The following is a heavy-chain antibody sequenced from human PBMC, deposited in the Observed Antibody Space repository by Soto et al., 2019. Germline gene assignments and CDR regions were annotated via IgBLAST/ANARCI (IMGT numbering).Heavy chain of an antibody. CDR3: ASRSSGWHFDY. Sequence: GGSLRLSCSASGFTFSIYAMHWVRQAPGKGLEYVSSISINGGSTHYSDSVKGGFTISRDNSKNTLYLQMNSLRAEDTAVYYCASRSSGWHFDYWGQGT. J-gene: IGHJ4*02. V-gene: IGHV3-64*04. D-gene: IGHD6-19*01. CDR2: ISINGGST. CDR1: GFTFSIYA.